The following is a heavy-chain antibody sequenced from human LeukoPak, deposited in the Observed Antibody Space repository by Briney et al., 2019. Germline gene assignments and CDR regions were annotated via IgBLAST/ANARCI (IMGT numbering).Heavy chain of an antibody. CDR2: IGSSSSSI. D-gene: IGHD3-9*01. CDR1: GFTFSSYS. J-gene: IGHJ4*02. V-gene: IGHV3-48*04. Sequence: GGSLRLSCAASGFTFSSYSMNWVRQAPGKGLEWVSYIGSSSSSIYYADSVKGRFTISRDNAKSSLYLQMNSLRAEDTAVYYCARAHFTGVAYWGQGALVTVSS. CDR3: ARAHFTGVAY.